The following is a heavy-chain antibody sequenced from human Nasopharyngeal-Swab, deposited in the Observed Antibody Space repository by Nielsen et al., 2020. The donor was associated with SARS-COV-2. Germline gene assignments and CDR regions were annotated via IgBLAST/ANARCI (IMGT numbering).Heavy chain of an antibody. Sequence: GESLKISCAASGFTFTTYSMTWVRQAPGQGLEWVANVKQDGGEKFYLDSVKGRFTISRDNAKSSLYLQMNSLRAEDTAIYYCARDRSGFGFDFWGQGALVTVSP. CDR1: GFTFTTYS. CDR3: ARDRSGFGFDF. J-gene: IGHJ4*02. D-gene: IGHD3-3*01. CDR2: VKQDGGEK. V-gene: IGHV3-7*01.